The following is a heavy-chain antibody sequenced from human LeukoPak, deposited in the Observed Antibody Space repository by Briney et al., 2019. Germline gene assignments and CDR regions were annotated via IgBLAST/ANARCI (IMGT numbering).Heavy chain of an antibody. Sequence: GGSLRLSCVGSGFTFSTYWMSWVRQAPGKGLEWVANIMQDESEKNYVDSVKGRFTISRDNAKNPLYLQMNSLRAEDTAVYYCAREVYSSSRPADAFDIWGQGTVVTVSS. CDR1: GFTFSTYW. CDR2: IMQDESEK. CDR3: AREVYSSSRPADAFDI. V-gene: IGHV3-7*01. D-gene: IGHD6-13*01. J-gene: IGHJ3*02.